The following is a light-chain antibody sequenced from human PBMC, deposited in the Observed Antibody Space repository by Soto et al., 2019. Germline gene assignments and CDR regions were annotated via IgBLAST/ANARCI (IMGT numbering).Light chain of an antibody. CDR1: QTVRNNY. J-gene: IGKJ5*01. CDR2: GAS. CDR3: QQYGSSHYT. Sequence: ELVLTQSPGTLSLSPGERATLSCRASQTVRNNYLAWYQQKPGQAPRLLIYGASSRATGIPDRFSGSGSGTDFTLTISRLEPEDFAVYYCQQYGSSHYTFGQGTRLEIK. V-gene: IGKV3-20*01.